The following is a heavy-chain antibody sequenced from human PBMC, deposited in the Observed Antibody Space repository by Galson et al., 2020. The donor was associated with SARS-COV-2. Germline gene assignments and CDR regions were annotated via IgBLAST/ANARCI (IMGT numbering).Heavy chain of an antibody. D-gene: IGHD2-8*01. Sequence: PSETLSLTCSVSGASISSSYWSWIRQPAGKGLEWIGRTYNTGSTHYNPTLKSRVTMSVDTSMNQISLKVTSVTAADTAVYYCARDSPVMVTHWYFDLWGRGTLVSVSS. CDR2: TYNTGST. J-gene: IGHJ2*01. CDR1: GASISSSY. CDR3: ARDSPVMVTHWYFDL. V-gene: IGHV4-4*07.